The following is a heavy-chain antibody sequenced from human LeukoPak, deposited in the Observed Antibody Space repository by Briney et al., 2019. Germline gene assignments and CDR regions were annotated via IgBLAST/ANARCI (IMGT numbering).Heavy chain of an antibody. Sequence: GGSLRLSCAASGFTFDSYGMSWVRQAPGKGLEWVSGISDSGGSTYYADSVEGRFTISRDNSKNTLYLQMNSLRADDTAVYYCGRDLRKIGGYLDYWGQGTLVTVSS. CDR2: ISDSGGST. CDR3: GRDLRKIGGYLDY. D-gene: IGHD3-16*02. V-gene: IGHV3-23*01. CDR1: GFTFDSYG. J-gene: IGHJ4*02.